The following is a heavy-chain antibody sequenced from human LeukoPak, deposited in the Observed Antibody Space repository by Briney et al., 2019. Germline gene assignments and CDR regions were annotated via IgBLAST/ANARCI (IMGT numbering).Heavy chain of an antibody. V-gene: IGHV4-39*01. CDR2: IYYSGST. Sequence: PSETLSLTCTVSGGSISSSSYYWGWIRQPPGKGLEWIGSIYYSGSTYYNPSLKSRVTISVDTSKNQFSLKLSSVTAADTAVYYCARHSRDTAMVGGYYFDYWGQGTLVTVSS. D-gene: IGHD5-18*01. J-gene: IGHJ4*02. CDR3: ARHSRDTAMVGGYYFDY. CDR1: GGSISSSSYY.